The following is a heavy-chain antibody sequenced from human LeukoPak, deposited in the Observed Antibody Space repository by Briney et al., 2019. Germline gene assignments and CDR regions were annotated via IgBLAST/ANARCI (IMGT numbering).Heavy chain of an antibody. CDR3: AKDGVVPAAINYDYYMDV. Sequence: RGSLSLSCAPSGFTFCTYGMHSVRQAPGQGGGGWACIRYDGSNEYYPDSVKRRFTISRDNSKNTLYLQMNSLRAEDPAVYYCAKDGVVPAAINYDYYMDVGGKGTTATVS. J-gene: IGHJ6*03. CDR1: GFTFCTYG. CDR2: IRYDGSNE. D-gene: IGHD2-2*02. V-gene: IGHV3-30*02.